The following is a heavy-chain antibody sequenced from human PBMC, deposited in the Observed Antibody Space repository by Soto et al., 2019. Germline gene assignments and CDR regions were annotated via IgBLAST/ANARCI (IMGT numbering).Heavy chain of an antibody. CDR2: IYPGDSDT. CDR3: ARHGRMGGTRSEFDY. CDR1: GYSFASYW. J-gene: IGHJ4*02. Sequence: PGESLKISCKGSGYSFASYWIAWVRQTPGKGLEWMGIIYPGDSDTRYSPSFQGQVTISADKSISSAYLQWTSLRASDTAMYYSARHGRMGGTRSEFDYWGQGTLVTVSS. D-gene: IGHD1-26*01. V-gene: IGHV5-51*01.